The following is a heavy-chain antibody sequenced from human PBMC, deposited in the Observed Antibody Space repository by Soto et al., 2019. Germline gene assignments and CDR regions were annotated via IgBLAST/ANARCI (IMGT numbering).Heavy chain of an antibody. CDR2: INAGNGNT. D-gene: IGHD6-13*01. CDR3: ARDTYSSSWVWWFDP. CDR1: GYTFTSYA. V-gene: IGHV1-3*01. Sequence: GASVKVSCKASGYTFTSYAMHWVRQAPGQRLEWMGWINAGNGNTKYSQKFQGRVTITRDTSASTAYMELSSLRSEDTAVYYCARDTYSSSWVWWFDPWGQGTLVTVSS. J-gene: IGHJ5*02.